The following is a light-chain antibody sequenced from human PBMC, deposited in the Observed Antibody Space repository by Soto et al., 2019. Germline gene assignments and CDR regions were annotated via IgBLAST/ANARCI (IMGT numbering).Light chain of an antibody. V-gene: IGKV3-20*01. CDR1: QSVSNNY. J-gene: IGKJ1*01. CDR2: GAS. CDR3: QQYGSSGT. Sequence: IVSTQPPGTLSLSPGERPTLSSRASQSVSNNYLAWYQQKPGQAPRLLIYGASNRATGIPDRFSGSGSGTDFTLTISRLEPEDFAVYYCQQYGSSGTFGQGTKVDI.